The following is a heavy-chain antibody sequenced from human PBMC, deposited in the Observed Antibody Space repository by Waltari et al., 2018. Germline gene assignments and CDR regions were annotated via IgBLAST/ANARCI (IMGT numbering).Heavy chain of an antibody. V-gene: IGHV3-33*06. CDR1: GFTFSSYG. J-gene: IGHJ3*02. D-gene: IGHD3-22*01. CDR2: IWYDGSNK. CDR3: AKDQEDDSSGGDAFDI. Sequence: QVQLVESGGGVVQPGRSLRLSCAASGFTFSSYGMHWVRQAPGKGLGWVAVIWYDGSNKYYADSVKGRFTISRDNSKNTLYLQMNSLRAEDTAVYYCAKDQEDDSSGGDAFDIWGQGTMVTVSS.